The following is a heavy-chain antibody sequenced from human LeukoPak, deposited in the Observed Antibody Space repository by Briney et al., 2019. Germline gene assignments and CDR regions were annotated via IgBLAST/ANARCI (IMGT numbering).Heavy chain of an antibody. J-gene: IGHJ2*01. CDR3: ARDPGDYYDSSGPLEYFDL. CDR1: GYSISSGYY. D-gene: IGHD3-22*01. Sequence: SETLSLTCTVSGYSISSGYYWGWIRQPPGKGLEWIGSIYHSGSTYYNPSLKSRVTISVDTSKNQFSLKLSSVTAADTAVYYCARDPGDYYDSSGPLEYFDLWGRGTLVTVSS. V-gene: IGHV4-38-2*02. CDR2: IYHSGST.